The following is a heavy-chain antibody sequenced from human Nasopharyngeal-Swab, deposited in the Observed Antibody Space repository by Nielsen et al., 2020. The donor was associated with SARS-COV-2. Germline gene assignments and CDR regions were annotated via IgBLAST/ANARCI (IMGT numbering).Heavy chain of an antibody. J-gene: IGHJ6*03. CDR2: MKQDGSEK. D-gene: IGHD3-3*01. V-gene: IGHV3-7*01. Sequence: WIRQPPGKGLEWVANMKQDGSEKYYVDSVKGRFTISRDNAKNSLYLQMNSLRAEDTAVYYCARGASGYYDFWSGYYRYYYYYMDVWGKGTTVTVSS. CDR3: ARGASGYYDFWSGYYRYYYYYMDV.